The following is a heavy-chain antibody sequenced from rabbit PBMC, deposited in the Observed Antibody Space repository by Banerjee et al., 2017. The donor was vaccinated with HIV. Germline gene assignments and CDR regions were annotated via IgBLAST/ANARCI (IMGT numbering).Heavy chain of an antibody. Sequence: QEQLEESGGDLVKPEGSLTLTCTASGFSFSGTDWICWVRQAPGKGLEWIACIESGSGRTYYASWAKGRFTISKTSSTTVTLQMTSLTAADTATYFCARGDYTGLWGPGTLVTVS. CDR1: GFSFSGTDW. D-gene: IGHD8-1*01. J-gene: IGHJ4*01. CDR3: ARGDYTGL. V-gene: IGHV1S45*01. CDR2: IESGSGRT.